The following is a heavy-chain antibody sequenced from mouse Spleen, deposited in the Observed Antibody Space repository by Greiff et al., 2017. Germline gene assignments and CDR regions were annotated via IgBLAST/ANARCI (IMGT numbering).Heavy chain of an antibody. CDR2: IWTGGST. V-gene: IGHV2S3*01. Sequence: QVHVKQSGPGLVAPSQSLFITCTVSGFSLTSYEINWVRQPPGKGLEWLGVIWTGGSTNYNSALISRLSISKDNSKSLVFLKMNSLQTDDTAIYYCVRDGGNYALFAYWGQGTLVTVSA. CDR1: GFSLTSYE. CDR3: VRDGGNYALFAY. D-gene: IGHD2-1*01. J-gene: IGHJ3*01.